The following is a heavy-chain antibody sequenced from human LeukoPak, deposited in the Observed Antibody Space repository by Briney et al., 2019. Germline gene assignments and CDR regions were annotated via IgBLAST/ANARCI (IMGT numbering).Heavy chain of an antibody. CDR3: ARARYSSGCADY. D-gene: IGHD6-19*01. CDR2: IYYSGST. J-gene: IGHJ4*02. CDR1: GYSISSGYY. Sequence: SETLSLTCTVSGYSISSGYYWGWIRQPPVKGLEWIGSIYYSGSTYYNPSLKSRVTISVDTSKNQFSLKLSSVTAADTAVYYCARARYSSGCADYWGQGTLVTVSS. V-gene: IGHV4-38-2*02.